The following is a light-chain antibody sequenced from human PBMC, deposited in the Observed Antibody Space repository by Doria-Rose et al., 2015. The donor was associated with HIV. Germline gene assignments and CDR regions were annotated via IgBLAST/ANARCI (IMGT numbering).Light chain of an antibody. CDR2: WAS. J-gene: IGKJ3*01. CDR3: QQYYDTPS. Sequence: KSNQSLLYTSKNYLAWYQQKPGQPPKLLIYWASTRQSGVPARFSGSGSGTDFTLTISSLEAEDVAVYYCQQYYDTPSFGPGTTVDIK. CDR1: QSLLYTSKNY. V-gene: IGKV4-1*01.